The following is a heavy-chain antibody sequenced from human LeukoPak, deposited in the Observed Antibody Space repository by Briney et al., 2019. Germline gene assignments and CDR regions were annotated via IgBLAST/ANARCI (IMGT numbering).Heavy chain of an antibody. CDR2: ISYDGSNK. V-gene: IGHV3-30-3*01. Sequence: GGSLRLSCAASGFTFSSYAMHWVRQAPGKGLEWVAVISYDGSNKYYADSVKGRFTIPRDNSKNTLYLQMNSLRAEDTAVYYCARDYRGSGWYVPFRYWGQGTLVTVSS. CDR3: ARDYRGSGWYVPFRY. CDR1: GFTFSSYA. J-gene: IGHJ4*02. D-gene: IGHD6-19*01.